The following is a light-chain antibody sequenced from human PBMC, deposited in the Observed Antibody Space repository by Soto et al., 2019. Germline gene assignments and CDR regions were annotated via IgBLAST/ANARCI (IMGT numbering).Light chain of an antibody. Sequence: EIVMTQSPATPSLSPGERATLSCRASQSVSGKLAWYQQKPGQAPRLLIYGASTRATGIPARFSGSGSGTEFTLTISSLQSEDFAVYYCQQYKNWPPITFGQGTRLEI. CDR2: GAS. V-gene: IGKV3-15*01. CDR3: QQYKNWPPIT. CDR1: QSVSGK. J-gene: IGKJ5*01.